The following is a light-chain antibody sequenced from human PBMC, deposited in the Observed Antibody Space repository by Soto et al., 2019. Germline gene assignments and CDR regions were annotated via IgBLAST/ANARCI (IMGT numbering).Light chain of an antibody. CDR1: QAINTY. CDR3: KHSYSTVLIP. J-gene: IGKJ5*01. Sequence: DIQMTQSPSFLSASVGDRVTISCRASQAINTYLNWYQQKPGKAPKLLIYGTSDLQNGVPSRFSGGGSGTDFNLTISILPHEEFASYYFKHSYSTVLIPFG. V-gene: IGKV1-39*01. CDR2: GTS.